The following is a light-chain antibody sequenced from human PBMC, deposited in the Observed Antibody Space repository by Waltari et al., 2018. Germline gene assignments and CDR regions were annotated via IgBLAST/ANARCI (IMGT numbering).Light chain of an antibody. CDR2: RNI. CDR1: SSNIGRNT. J-gene: IGLJ1*01. V-gene: IGLV1-44*01. CDR3: AAWDDSLNGLYV. Sequence: QSVLTQPPSASGSPGQTVPISCSGRSSNIGRNTVNWYQQLPGTAPKLLIYRNIQRPSGVPDRISGSKSGTSASLAISGLQSEDEGDYYCAAWDDSLNGLYVFGTGTKVTVL.